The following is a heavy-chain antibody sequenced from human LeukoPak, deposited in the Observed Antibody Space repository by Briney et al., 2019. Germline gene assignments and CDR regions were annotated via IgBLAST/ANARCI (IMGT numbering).Heavy chain of an antibody. V-gene: IGHV4-4*02. J-gene: IGHJ4*02. D-gene: IGHD6-19*01. CDR1: GGSISSSNW. CDR2: IYHSGST. CDR3: AREGGWYRSHFDY. Sequence: PSETLSLTCAVSGGSISSSNWWSWVRQPPGKGLVWIGEIYHSGSTNYNPSLKSRVTISVEKSKNQFSRKLGSVTAADTAVYYCAREGGWYRSHFDYWGQGTLVTVSS.